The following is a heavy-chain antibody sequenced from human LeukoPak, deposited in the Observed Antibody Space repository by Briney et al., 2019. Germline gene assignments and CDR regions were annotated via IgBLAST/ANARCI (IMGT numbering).Heavy chain of an antibody. V-gene: IGHV4-39*01. J-gene: IGHJ4*02. CDR1: AGSISSSTYY. CDR2: IYYSGST. CDR3: ATLDY. Sequence: SSETLSLTCTLAAGSISSSTYYWGWIRQPPGKGLEWIGSIYYSGSTYYNPSLKSRVTISVDTSKNQFSLKLTSVTAADTAVYYCATLDYWGQGTLVTVSS.